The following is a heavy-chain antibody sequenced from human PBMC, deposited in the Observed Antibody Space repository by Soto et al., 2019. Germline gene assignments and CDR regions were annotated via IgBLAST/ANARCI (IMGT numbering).Heavy chain of an antibody. Sequence: PVGSLRLSCAASGFTFSSYDMHWFRQATGKGLEWVSAIGTAGDPYYPGSVKGRFTISRENAKNSLYLQMNSLRAGDTAVYYCARGRAITGTSYGMDVWGQGTTVTVSS. CDR1: GFTFSSYD. D-gene: IGHD1-7*01. V-gene: IGHV3-13*05. CDR2: IGTAGDP. J-gene: IGHJ6*02. CDR3: ARGRAITGTSYGMDV.